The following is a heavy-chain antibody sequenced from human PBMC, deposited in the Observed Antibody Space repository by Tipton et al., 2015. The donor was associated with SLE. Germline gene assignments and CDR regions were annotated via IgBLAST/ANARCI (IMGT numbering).Heavy chain of an antibody. CDR2: IYYSGST. V-gene: IGHV4-59*11. D-gene: IGHD2-2*02. J-gene: IGHJ1*01. Sequence: TLSLTCTVSGGSISRHYWSWIRQSPGKGLEWIGHIYYSGSTNYNPSLESRVTISIDTSKNQFSLQLTSVTPEDTAVYYCARGFLYDGFQVWGQGTLVTVSS. CDR1: GGSISRHY. CDR3: ARGFLYDGFQV.